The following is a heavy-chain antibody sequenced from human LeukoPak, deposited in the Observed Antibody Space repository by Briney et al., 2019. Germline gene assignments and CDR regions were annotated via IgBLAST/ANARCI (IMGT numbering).Heavy chain of an antibody. Sequence: ASVTVSFKASVYTFTIYGISWVRQAPGQGLEWMGWISAYNGNTNYAQKLQGRVTMTTDTATSTAYMELRSLRSDDTAVYYCARVLVGATQVFDYWGQGTLVTVSS. CDR3: ARVLVGATQVFDY. D-gene: IGHD1-26*01. CDR2: ISAYNGNT. CDR1: VYTFTIYG. J-gene: IGHJ4*02. V-gene: IGHV1-18*01.